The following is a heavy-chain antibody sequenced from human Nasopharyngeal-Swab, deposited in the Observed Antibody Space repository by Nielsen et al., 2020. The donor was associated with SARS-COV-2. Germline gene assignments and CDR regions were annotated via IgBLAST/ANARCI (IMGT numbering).Heavy chain of an antibody. V-gene: IGHV3-7*03. J-gene: IGHJ6*03. D-gene: IGHD3-3*01. Sequence: GESLKISCAATGLSFSGYWMTWVRQAPGKGLEWVANIKNDGSEKYYGDSVKSRFTISRDNAKNSLFLQMSTLRAEDTAVYYCAKITADYDFWSHQYYYYMDVWGKGTTVTVSS. CDR1: GLSFSGYW. CDR2: IKNDGSEK. CDR3: AKITADYDFWSHQYYYYMDV.